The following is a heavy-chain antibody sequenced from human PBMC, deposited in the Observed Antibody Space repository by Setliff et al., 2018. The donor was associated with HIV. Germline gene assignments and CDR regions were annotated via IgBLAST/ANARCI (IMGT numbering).Heavy chain of an antibody. CDR1: SDSIRFYY. J-gene: IGHJ6*03. CDR3: ARDKGYYYMDV. Sequence: PSETLSLTCTVSSDSIRFYYWTWIRQPPGKGLEWIGNIYYTGSTNYNPSLKSRITISIDTSKSQFSLKLTSVAAADTAVYYCARDKGYYYMDVWGKGITVTVSS. CDR2: IYYTGST. V-gene: IGHV4-59*01.